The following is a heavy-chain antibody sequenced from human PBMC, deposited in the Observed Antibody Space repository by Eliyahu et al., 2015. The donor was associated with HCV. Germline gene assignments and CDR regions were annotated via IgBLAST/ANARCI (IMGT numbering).Heavy chain of an antibody. D-gene: IGHD1-1*01. CDR3: TRGTRDAY. CDR2: INQDGSEK. V-gene: IGHV3-7*01. Sequence: EVQLVESGGGLVQPGGSLGLSCAASGFTFSSSWMSWVRQAPGKGLEWVANINQDGSEKSHVDSVKGRFTVSRDNAKNSLYLQMNGLRAEDTAVYYCTRGTRDAYWGQGTLVTVSS. CDR1: GFTFSSSW. J-gene: IGHJ4*02.